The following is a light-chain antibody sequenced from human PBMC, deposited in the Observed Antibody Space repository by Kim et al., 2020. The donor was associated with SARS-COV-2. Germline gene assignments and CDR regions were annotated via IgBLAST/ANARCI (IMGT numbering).Light chain of an antibody. CDR3: QQYDTSKT. CDR1: QTINNNY. CDR2: DSS. Sequence: LTPGERDTLSCRASQTINNNYLAWYQQKPGQAPRPLIYDSSTRATGIPDRFSGSGSGTDFTLTISRLEPEDFAVYYCQQYDTSKTFGQGTKVDIK. J-gene: IGKJ1*01. V-gene: IGKV3-20*01.